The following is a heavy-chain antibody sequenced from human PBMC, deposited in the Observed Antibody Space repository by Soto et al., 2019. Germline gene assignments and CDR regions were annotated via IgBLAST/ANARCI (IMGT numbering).Heavy chain of an antibody. J-gene: IGHJ5*02. D-gene: IGHD4-17*01. Sequence: GGSLGLSCAASGFTFSGSAMHWVRQASGKGLEWVGLIRGKSNNYATAYAASVKGRFAISRDDSKNTAYLQMNSLKTEDTAVYYCTRHNWFDDYDPWFDPWGQGTLVTVSS. CDR2: IRGKSNNYAT. CDR3: TRHNWFDDYDPWFDP. CDR1: GFTFSGSA. V-gene: IGHV3-73*01.